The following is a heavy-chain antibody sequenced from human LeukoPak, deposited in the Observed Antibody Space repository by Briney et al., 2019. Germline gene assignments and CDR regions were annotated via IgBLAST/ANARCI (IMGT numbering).Heavy chain of an antibody. CDR2: IKEDGSEK. D-gene: IGHD6-19*01. J-gene: IGHJ6*03. CDR3: AREEIAVASSYYYYMDV. V-gene: IGHV3-7*01. CDR1: GFTFSNYW. Sequence: GGSLRLSCAASGFTFSNYWMTWVRQAPGKGLEWVANIKEDGSEKNYVDSVKGRFTISRDNAKNSLYLQMNSLRAEDTAVYYCAREEIAVASSYYYYMDVWGQGTLVTVSS.